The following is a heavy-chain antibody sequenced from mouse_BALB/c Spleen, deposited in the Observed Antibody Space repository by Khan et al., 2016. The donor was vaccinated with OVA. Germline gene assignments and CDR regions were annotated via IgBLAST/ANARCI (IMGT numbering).Heavy chain of an antibody. D-gene: IGHD4-1*01. V-gene: IGHV3-2*02. J-gene: IGHJ3*01. CDR3: AMGRTY. Sequence: EVQLKESGPGLVKPSQSLSLTCTVTGYSITSDYAWNWIRPFPGNKLEWMGYISYSGRTSYNPSLKSRISVTRDTSKNQFFLQLNSVTTEDTATYYCAMGRTYWGQGTLVTVSA. CDR2: ISYSGRT. CDR1: GYSITSDYA.